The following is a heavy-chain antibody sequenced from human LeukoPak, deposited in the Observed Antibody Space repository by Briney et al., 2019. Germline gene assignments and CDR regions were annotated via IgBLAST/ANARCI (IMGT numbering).Heavy chain of an antibody. V-gene: IGHV3-30*18. J-gene: IGHJ4*02. CDR2: ISYDGSHE. Sequence: GGSLRLSCAASGFTFSTYGMHWVSQAPGKGLVWEAVISYDGSHEYYADSVKGRFTISRDNSKNTLYLQMNSLRAEDTAVYNCAKDRLYCSGGSCSSRAFGGYYDYWGQGTLVTVSS. D-gene: IGHD2-15*01. CDR3: AKDRLYCSGGSCSSRAFGGYYDY. CDR1: GFTFSTYG.